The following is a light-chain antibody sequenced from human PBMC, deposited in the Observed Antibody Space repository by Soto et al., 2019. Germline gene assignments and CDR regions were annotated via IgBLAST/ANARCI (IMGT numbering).Light chain of an antibody. CDR1: QSLSTTY. Sequence: EIVLTQTPGTLSLSPGERATLSCRASQSLSTTYLAWYQQKPGQAPRLLIYGASSRATGIPDRFGGSGSGTDFTLTISRLEAEDFAVYYCQQYGTSPPYTFGQGTKPDIK. J-gene: IGKJ2*01. CDR2: GAS. CDR3: QQYGTSPPYT. V-gene: IGKV3-20*01.